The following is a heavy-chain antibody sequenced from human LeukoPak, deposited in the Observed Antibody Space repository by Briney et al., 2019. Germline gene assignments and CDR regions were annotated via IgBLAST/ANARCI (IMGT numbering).Heavy chain of an antibody. J-gene: IGHJ6*02. Sequence: GGSLRLSCADSGFTFSGYWMNWVRQAPGKGLEWVANINQNGGEKYYVDSVKGRFTISRDNSKNTLYLQMNSLRAEDTAVYYCAKDQYSSGWYYYYYYYGMDVWGQGTTVTVSS. CDR2: INQNGGEK. D-gene: IGHD6-19*01. CDR3: AKDQYSSGWYYYYYYYGMDV. V-gene: IGHV3-7*01. CDR1: GFTFSGYW.